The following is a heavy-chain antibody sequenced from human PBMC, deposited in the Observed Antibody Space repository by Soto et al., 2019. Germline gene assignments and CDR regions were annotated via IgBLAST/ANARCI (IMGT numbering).Heavy chain of an antibody. CDR3: ARATYYDFWSGSPRFDP. D-gene: IGHD3-3*01. CDR2: ISSSGSTI. CDR1: GFTFSDYY. J-gene: IGHJ5*02. Sequence: GGSLRLSCAASGFTFSDYYMSWIRQAPGKGLEWVSYISSSGSTIYYADSVEGRFTISRDNAKNSLYLQMNSLRAEDTAVYYCARATYYDFWSGSPRFDPWGQGTLVTVSS. V-gene: IGHV3-11*01.